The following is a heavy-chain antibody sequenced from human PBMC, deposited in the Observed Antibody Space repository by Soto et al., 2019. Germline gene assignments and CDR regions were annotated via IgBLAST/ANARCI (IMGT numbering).Heavy chain of an antibody. Sequence: QVQLVQSGAEVKKPGASVKVSCKASGYTFTSYYMHWVRQAPGQGLEWMGIINPSGGSTSYAQKFQGRVTMTMDTSKSTVYMELGSLRSEDTAVYYCARGGGEDTGGDAGFGYWGQGTLVTVSS. J-gene: IGHJ4*02. V-gene: IGHV1-46*01. D-gene: IGHD3-16*01. CDR1: GYTFTSYY. CDR2: INPSGGST. CDR3: ARGGGEDTGGDAGFGY.